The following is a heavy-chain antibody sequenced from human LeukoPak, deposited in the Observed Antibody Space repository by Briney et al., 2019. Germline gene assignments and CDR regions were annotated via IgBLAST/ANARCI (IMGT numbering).Heavy chain of an antibody. Sequence: GGSLRLSCAASGFTFDDYGMSWVRQAPGKGLEWASGINWNGGSTGYADSVKGRFTISRDNAKNSLYLQMNSLRAEDTALYYCARDLFRGAEYSGSYYWGQGTLVTVSS. CDR3: ARDLFRGAEYSGSYY. D-gene: IGHD1-26*01. CDR1: GFTFDDYG. V-gene: IGHV3-20*04. J-gene: IGHJ4*02. CDR2: INWNGGST.